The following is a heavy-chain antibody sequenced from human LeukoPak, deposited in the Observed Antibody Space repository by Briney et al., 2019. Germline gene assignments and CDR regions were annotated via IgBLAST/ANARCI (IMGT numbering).Heavy chain of an antibody. CDR1: GYTFTSYG. Sequence: ASVKVSCKSSGYTFTSYGISWVRQAPGQGLEWMGWISAYNGNTNYAQKLQGRVTMTTDTSTSTAYMELRSLRSDDTAVYYCARGLDYGDYVRAFDYWGQGTLVTVSS. CDR3: ARGLDYGDYVRAFDY. D-gene: IGHD4-17*01. J-gene: IGHJ4*02. CDR2: ISAYNGNT. V-gene: IGHV1-18*01.